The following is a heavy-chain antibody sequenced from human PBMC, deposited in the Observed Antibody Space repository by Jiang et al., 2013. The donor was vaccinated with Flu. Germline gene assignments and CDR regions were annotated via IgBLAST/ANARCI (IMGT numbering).Heavy chain of an antibody. CDR3: AKGALKQLVRGNWFDP. CDR1: GFTFSSYA. J-gene: IGHJ5*02. D-gene: IGHD6-6*01. V-gene: IGHV3-23*04. CDR2: ISGSGGST. Sequence: VQLVESGGGLVQPGGSLRLSCAASGFTFSSYAMSWVRQAPGKGLEWVSGISGSGGSTYYADSVKGRFTISRDNSKNTLYLQMNSLRAEDTAVYYCAKGALKQLVRGNWFDPWGQGTLVTVSS.